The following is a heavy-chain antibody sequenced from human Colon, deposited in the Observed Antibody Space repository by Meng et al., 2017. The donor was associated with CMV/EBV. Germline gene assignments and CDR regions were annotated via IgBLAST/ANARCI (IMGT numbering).Heavy chain of an antibody. Sequence: SGYTFNSYGISWVRQDPGQGLEWMGWIRADSGNTRFGHKCEGRVIMTTDTASSTAHMELRNLRSDDTAVYYCARDWEAAWNNVITDYWGQGTLVTVSS. CDR2: IRADSGNT. CDR1: GYTFNSYG. V-gene: IGHV1-18*01. D-gene: IGHD1/OR15-1a*01. CDR3: ARDWEAAWNNVITDY. J-gene: IGHJ4*02.